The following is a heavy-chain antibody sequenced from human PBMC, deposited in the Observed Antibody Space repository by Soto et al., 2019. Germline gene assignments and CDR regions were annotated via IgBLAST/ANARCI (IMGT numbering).Heavy chain of an antibody. Sequence: RGASVKISCKGSGYSFTSYWIGWVRQMPGKGLEWMGIIYPGDSDTRYSPSFQGQVTISADKSISTAYLQWSSLKASDTAMYYCARKIRRDGSTIYDYGGEGTLVTVS. V-gene: IGHV5-51*01. J-gene: IGHJ4*02. CDR1: GYSFTSYW. D-gene: IGHD3-16*01. CDR3: ARKIRRDGSTIYDY. CDR2: IYPGDSDT.